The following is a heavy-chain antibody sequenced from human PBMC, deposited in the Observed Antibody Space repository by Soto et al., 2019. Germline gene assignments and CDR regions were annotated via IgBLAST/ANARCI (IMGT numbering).Heavy chain of an antibody. Sequence: GGSLRLSCAASGFMFNNYAMHWVRQAPGKGLEWVAVVSHEGNNKYYADSVKGRFTISRDNSKNTLYLQLTSLRAEDTAIYYCAXDMGQWLIYFXYWGQGTLVXVSS. CDR3: AXDMGQWLIYFXY. D-gene: IGHD6-19*01. CDR2: VSHEGNNK. J-gene: IGHJ4*02. V-gene: IGHV3-30-3*01. CDR1: GFMFNNYA.